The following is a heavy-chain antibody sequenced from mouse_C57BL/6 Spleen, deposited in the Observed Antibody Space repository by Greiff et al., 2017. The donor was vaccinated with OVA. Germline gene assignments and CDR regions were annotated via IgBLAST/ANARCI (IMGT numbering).Heavy chain of an antibody. CDR1: GYTFTSYW. CDR2: IDPSDSDT. Sequence: QVQLQQPGAELVRPGSSVKLSCKASGYTFTSYWMHWVKQRPIQGLEWIGNIDPSDSDTHYHQKFKDKATLTVDKSSSTAYMQLSSLTSEDSAVYYCARKSLYYAMDYWGQGTSVTVSA. D-gene: IGHD6-2*01. J-gene: IGHJ4*01. CDR3: ARKSLYYAMDY. V-gene: IGHV1-52*01.